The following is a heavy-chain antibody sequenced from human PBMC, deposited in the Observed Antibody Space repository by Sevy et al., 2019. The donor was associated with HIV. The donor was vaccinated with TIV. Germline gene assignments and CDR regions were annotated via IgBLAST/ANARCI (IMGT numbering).Heavy chain of an antibody. Sequence: SETLSLTCTVSGGSISNYYWNWIRQPPGKGLEWIGYIYYSGGTNYNPSLRSRVTMSADTSKNQFSLKLSFVTAADTAMHYCARGNSGSYRWFDPWGQGTLVTVSS. CDR2: IYYSGGT. J-gene: IGHJ5*02. CDR1: GGSISNYY. V-gene: IGHV4-59*01. CDR3: ARGNSGSYRWFDP. D-gene: IGHD1-26*01.